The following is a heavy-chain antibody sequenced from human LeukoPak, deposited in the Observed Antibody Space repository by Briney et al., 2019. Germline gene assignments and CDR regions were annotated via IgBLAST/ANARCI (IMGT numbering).Heavy chain of an antibody. V-gene: IGHV3-48*03. CDR2: VSSCGSTI. J-gene: IGHJ6*04. D-gene: IGHD3-10*02. Sequence: GGSLRLSCAASGFTFSSYEMNWVRQAPGEGLEWVSYVSSCGSTICYADSVRGRFTISRDNAKNSLSLQINTLRAEDTAVYYCAKLGITMTGGVWGKRAPVTISP. CDR3: AKLGITMTGGV. CDR1: GFTFSSYE.